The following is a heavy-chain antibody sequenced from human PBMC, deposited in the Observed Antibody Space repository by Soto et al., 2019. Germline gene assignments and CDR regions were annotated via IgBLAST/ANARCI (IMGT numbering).Heavy chain of an antibody. CDR1: GFTFSSYG. J-gene: IGHJ3*02. D-gene: IGHD3-3*01. V-gene: IGHV3-30*18. CDR2: ISYDGSNK. CDR3: AKVSYDFGVVIPVGAFDI. Sequence: QVQLVESGGGVVQPGRSLRLSCAASGFTFSSYGMHWVRQAPGKGLEWVAVISYDGSNKYYADSVKGRFTISRDNSNNTLYLQMNSLRAEDTAVYYCAKVSYDFGVVIPVGAFDIWGQGTMVTVSS.